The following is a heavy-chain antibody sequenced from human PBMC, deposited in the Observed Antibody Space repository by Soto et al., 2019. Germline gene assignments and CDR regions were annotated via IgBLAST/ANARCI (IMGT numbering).Heavy chain of an antibody. V-gene: IGHV3-7*05. CDR3: ARVVPQHYYDSSGFPDY. J-gene: IGHJ4*02. CDR1: GFTFSSYW. CDR2: IKQDGSEK. Sequence: PGGSLRLSCAASGFTFSSYWMSWVRQAPGKGLEWVANIKQDGSEKYYVDSVKGRFTISRDNAKNSLYLQMNSLRAEDTAVYYCARVVPQHYYDSSGFPDYWGQGTLVTVSS. D-gene: IGHD3-22*01.